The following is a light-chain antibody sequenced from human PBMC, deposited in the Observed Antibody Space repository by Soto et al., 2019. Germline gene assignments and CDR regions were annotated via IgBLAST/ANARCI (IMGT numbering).Light chain of an antibody. J-gene: IGKJ3*01. CDR2: AAS. CDR1: QGISSY. V-gene: IGKV1-8*01. CDR3: QQYYSYPFA. Sequence: AIRMTQSPSSFSASTGDRVTITCRASQGISSYLAWYQQKPGIAPKLLIYAASTLQDGVPSRFSGSGSGTEFTLTISYLQADDFAIYFCQQYYSYPFAFGPGTKVDIK.